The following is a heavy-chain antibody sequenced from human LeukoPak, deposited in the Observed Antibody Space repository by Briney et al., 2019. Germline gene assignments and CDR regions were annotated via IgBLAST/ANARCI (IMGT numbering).Heavy chain of an antibody. Sequence: PSETLSLTCAVYGGSFSGYYWSWIRQPPGKGLEWIGEINHSGSTNYNPSLKSRVTISVDTSKNQFSLKLSSVTAADTAVYYCAGSNWGYHKFDYWGQGTLVTVSS. CDR3: AGSNWGYHKFDY. V-gene: IGHV4-34*01. J-gene: IGHJ4*02. D-gene: IGHD7-27*01. CDR1: GGSFSGYY. CDR2: INHSGST.